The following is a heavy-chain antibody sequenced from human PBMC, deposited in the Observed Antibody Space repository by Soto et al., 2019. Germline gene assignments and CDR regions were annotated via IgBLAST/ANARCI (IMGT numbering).Heavy chain of an antibody. CDR2: IIPIFGTA. CDR3: ASGIAVAGSYYYYNGMDV. CDR1: GGTFSSYA. J-gene: IGHJ6*02. V-gene: IGHV1-69*01. Sequence: QVQLVQSGAEVKKPGSSVKVSCKASGGTFSSYAISWVRQAPGQGLEWMGGIIPIFGTANYAQKFQGRVTITADESTSTAYMELISLRSEATAVYYCASGIAVAGSYYYYNGMDVWGQGTTVTVSS. D-gene: IGHD6-19*01.